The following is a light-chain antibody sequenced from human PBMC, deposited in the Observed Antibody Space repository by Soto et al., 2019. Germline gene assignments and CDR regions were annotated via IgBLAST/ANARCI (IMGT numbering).Light chain of an antibody. CDR3: HQYSSAPYT. CDR1: QTIGSIF. J-gene: IGKJ2*01. Sequence: EIVLTQSPGTLSLSPWETATLSCRASQTIGSIFLFWYQQKPGQAPKLLIYGAPRRATGIPDMFRGSGCGTVFTITISRLEPEDVAVYYCHQYSSAPYTFGQGTNLEIK. CDR2: GAP. V-gene: IGKV3-20*01.